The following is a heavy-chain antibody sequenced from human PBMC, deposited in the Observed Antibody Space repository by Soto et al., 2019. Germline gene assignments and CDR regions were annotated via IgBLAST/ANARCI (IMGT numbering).Heavy chain of an antibody. CDR3: ARGLEYYDILTGYDPYYYYMDV. CDR2: IYYSGST. CDR1: GGSISSSSYY. V-gene: IGHV4-39*07. J-gene: IGHJ6*03. D-gene: IGHD3-9*01. Sequence: PSETLSLTCTVSGGSISSSSYYWGWIRQPPGKGLEWIGSIYYSGSTYYNPSLKSRVTISVDTSKNQFSLKLSSVTAADTAVYYCARGLEYYDILTGYDPYYYYMDVWGKGTTVTVSS.